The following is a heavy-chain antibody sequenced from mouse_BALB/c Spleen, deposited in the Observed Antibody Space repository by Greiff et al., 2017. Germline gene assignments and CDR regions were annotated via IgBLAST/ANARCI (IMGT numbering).Heavy chain of an antibody. CDR1: GFTFSSYT. CDR3: ARDGDYYAMDY. CDR2: ISNGGGST. V-gene: IGHV5-12-2*01. Sequence: EVQRVESGGGLVQPGGSLKLSCAASGFTFSSYTMSWVRQTPEKRLEWVAYISNGGGSTYYPDTVKGRFTISRDNAKNTLYLQMSSLTSEDTAMYYCARDGDYYAMDYWGQGTSVTVSS. J-gene: IGHJ4*01. D-gene: IGHD2-13*01.